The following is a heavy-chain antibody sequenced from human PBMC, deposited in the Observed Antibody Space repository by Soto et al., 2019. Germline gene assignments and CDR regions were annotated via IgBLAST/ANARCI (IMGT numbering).Heavy chain of an antibody. D-gene: IGHD5-12*01. CDR3: ASDNVGDITSLAI. CDR2: INPNSGAT. CDR1: GESFAGYY. J-gene: IGHJ6*02. V-gene: IGHV1-2*02. Sequence: ACGESFAGYYIDLVRHPSGQGLEGMGWINPNSGATYYAQKFQGRVSMTRDTSISTGYLELTSLRSDDTAMYYCASDNVGDITSLAIRGHGTAVPVSS.